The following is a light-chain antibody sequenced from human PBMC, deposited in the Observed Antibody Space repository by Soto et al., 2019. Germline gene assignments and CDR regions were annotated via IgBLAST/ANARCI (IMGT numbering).Light chain of an antibody. CDR3: QQCNNWPLT. CDR1: QSVSNN. V-gene: IGKV3-15*01. J-gene: IGKJ1*01. CDR2: GAS. Sequence: EIVMTQSPATLSVSPGERVTLSCRASQSVSNNLAWFQQKPGQAPRLLIYGASTRATGIPARFSGSGSGTEFTLTISSLQTEDFAVYYCQQCNNWPLTFGQGPKVEIK.